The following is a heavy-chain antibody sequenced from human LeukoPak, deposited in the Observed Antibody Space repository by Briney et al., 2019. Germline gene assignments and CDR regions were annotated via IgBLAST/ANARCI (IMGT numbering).Heavy chain of an antibody. V-gene: IGHV1-8*03. CDR3: ARTTSMTASGYDY. D-gene: IGHD2-21*02. Sequence: ASVKVSCKASGYTFTNHHINWVRQASGQGLEWMTWINPDTGDKGYARKFQDRVTITTDTSISTAYMELSSLSSEDTAVYFCARTTSMTASGYDYWGQGTLVTVSS. CDR1: GYTFTNHH. J-gene: IGHJ4*02. CDR2: INPDTGDK.